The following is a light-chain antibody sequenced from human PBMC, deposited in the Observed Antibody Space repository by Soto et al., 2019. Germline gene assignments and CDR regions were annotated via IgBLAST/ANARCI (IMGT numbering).Light chain of an antibody. Sequence: EIVFTQSPATLSLSPVERATLSLSSSQSVSSNLAWYQQKPGQAPRLLIYGASTRATGFPARFSGSGSGTEFTLTISSLQSEDFAVYYCQQYNNWPPYTFGQGTKVDIK. CDR2: GAS. CDR3: QQYNNWPPYT. CDR1: QSVSSN. V-gene: IGKV3-15*01. J-gene: IGKJ2*01.